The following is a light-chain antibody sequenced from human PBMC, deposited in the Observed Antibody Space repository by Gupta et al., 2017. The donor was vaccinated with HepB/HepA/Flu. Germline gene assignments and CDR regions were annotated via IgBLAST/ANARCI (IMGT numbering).Light chain of an antibody. CDR2: GTS. V-gene: IGKV1-12*01. CDR3: IQAKSFPWT. J-gene: IGKJ1*01. Sequence: SHMTQSLSSVSASIGDRVTIARLASHDISRSLAWYKQIPGEVPKLLIYGTSRLQNGVPSRFSGRGSGTEFTLNISGLQPEDFATYYCIQAKSFPWTFGEGTKVDI. CDR1: HDISRS.